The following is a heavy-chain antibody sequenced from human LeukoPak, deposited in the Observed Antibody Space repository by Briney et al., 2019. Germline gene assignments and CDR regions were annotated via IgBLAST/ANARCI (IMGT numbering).Heavy chain of an antibody. V-gene: IGHV3-30*04. Sequence: GGSLRLSCAASGFTFSSYAMHWVRQAPGKGLEWVAVISYDGSNKYYADSVKGRFTISRDNSKNTLYLQMRAEDTAVYYCARVRWGGLYYFDYWGQGTLVTVSS. J-gene: IGHJ4*02. CDR2: ISYDGSNK. CDR3: ARVRWGGLYYFDY. CDR1: GFTFSSYA. D-gene: IGHD3-16*01.